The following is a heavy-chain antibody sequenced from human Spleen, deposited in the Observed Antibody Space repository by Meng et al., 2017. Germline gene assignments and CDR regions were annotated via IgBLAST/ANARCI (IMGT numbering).Heavy chain of an antibody. CDR1: GGTFSSYA. D-gene: IGHD3-10*01. V-gene: IGHV1-69*13. CDR2: IIPIFGTA. J-gene: IGHJ4*02. CDR3: ARESGALLWFGESSFDY. Sequence: SVKVSCKASGGTFSSYAISWVRQAPGQGLEWMGGIIPIFGTANYAQKFQGRVTITADESTSTAYMELSSLRSEDTAVYYCARESGALLWFGESSFDYWGQGTLVTVSS.